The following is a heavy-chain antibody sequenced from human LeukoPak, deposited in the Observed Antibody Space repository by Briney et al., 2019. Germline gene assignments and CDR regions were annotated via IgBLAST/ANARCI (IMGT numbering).Heavy chain of an antibody. CDR3: ARVSSSWSYGMDV. CDR2: INPNSGGT. Sequence: ASVKVSCKASGYTFTGYYMHWVRQAPGQGLEWMGWINPNSGGTNYAQKFQGRVTMTRDTSISTAYMELSRPRSDDTAVYYCARVSSSWSYGMDVWGQGTTVTVSS. CDR1: GYTFTGYY. J-gene: IGHJ6*02. D-gene: IGHD6-13*01. V-gene: IGHV1-2*02.